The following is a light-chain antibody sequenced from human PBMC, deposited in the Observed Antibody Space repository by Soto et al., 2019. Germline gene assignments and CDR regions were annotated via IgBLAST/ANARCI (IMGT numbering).Light chain of an antibody. CDR1: QSVLYPSNNKNY. CDR2: WAS. V-gene: IGKV4-1*01. CDR3: QQYYDSPYT. J-gene: IGKJ2*01. Sequence: DIVMTQSPDSLAVSLGERATINCKSSQSVLYPSNNKNYLTWYQQKPGQPPKLLIYWASTRESGVPDRFSGSGSGTDFTLTISSLQAEDVAVYYCQQYYDSPYTFGQGTRLEIK.